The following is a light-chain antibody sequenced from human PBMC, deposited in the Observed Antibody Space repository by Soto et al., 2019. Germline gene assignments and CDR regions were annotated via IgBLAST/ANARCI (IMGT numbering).Light chain of an antibody. CDR3: ATWDDDVSGVV. J-gene: IGLJ2*01. CDR1: SSNIGRNY. CDR2: SHN. V-gene: IGLV1-47*02. Sequence: QSVLPQTPSVSGTPGQTVTISCSGSSSNIGRNYVYWYQQLPGAAPKLLMYSHNIRPSGVPDRFSASTSGTSASLVISGLRSEDEAAYHCATWDDDVSGVVFGGGTKLTVL.